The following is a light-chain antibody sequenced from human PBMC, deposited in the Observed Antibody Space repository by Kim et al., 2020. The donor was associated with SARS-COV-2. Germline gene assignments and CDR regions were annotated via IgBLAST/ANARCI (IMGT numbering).Light chain of an antibody. Sequence: QSALTQPASVSGSPGQSITISCTGISNDVGSYVSVSWYQKHPGKVPKLILYDVTKRPSGVSDRFSGSQSGNTASLTISGLQSEDEADYYCSSSTSSASFVVFGGGTQLTFL. V-gene: IGLV2-14*03. CDR2: DVT. J-gene: IGLJ3*02. CDR1: SNDVGSYVS. CDR3: SSSTSSASFVV.